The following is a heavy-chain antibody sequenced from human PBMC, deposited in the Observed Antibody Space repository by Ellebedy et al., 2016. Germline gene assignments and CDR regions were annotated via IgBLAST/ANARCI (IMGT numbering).Heavy chain of an antibody. CDR2: INHSGST. CDR1: GGSISSYY. Sequence: SETLSLTCTVSGGSISSYYWSWIRQPPGKGLEWIGEINHSGSTNYNPSLKSRVTISVDTSKNQFSLKLSSVTAADTAVYYCARSMWELRGAYYYYYGMDVWGQGTTVTVSS. J-gene: IGHJ6*02. V-gene: IGHV4-34*01. CDR3: ARSMWELRGAYYYYYGMDV. D-gene: IGHD1-26*01.